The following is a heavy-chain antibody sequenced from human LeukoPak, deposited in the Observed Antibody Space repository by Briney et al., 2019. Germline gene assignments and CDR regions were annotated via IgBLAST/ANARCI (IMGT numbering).Heavy chain of an antibody. V-gene: IGHV4-34*01. J-gene: IGHJ2*01. D-gene: IGHD4-23*01. CDR3: ARVTGGGNVAYWYFDL. CDR1: GGSFTASY. Sequence: SETLSLTCGVDGGSFTASYWSWIRQSPGKGLEWIGEIHHAGDTNYNPSLKSRVTISLDIYKAQSSLNLKSVTAADTAVYYCARVTGGGNVAYWYFDLWGRGTLVTVSS. CDR2: IHHAGDT.